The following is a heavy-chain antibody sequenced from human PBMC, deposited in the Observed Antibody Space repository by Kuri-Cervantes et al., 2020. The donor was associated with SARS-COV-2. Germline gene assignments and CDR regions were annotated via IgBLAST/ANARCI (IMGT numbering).Heavy chain of an antibody. V-gene: IGHV4-34*01. Sequence: SQTLSLTCAVYGGSFSGYYWSWIRQPPGKGLEWIGEINHSGSTNYNPSLKSRVTISVDTSKNQFSLKLSSVTAADTAVYYCAKDVGSGHFWSGYSGGNWFDPWGQGTLVTVSS. J-gene: IGHJ5*02. CDR1: GGSFSGYY. D-gene: IGHD3-3*02. CDR2: INHSGST. CDR3: AKDVGSGHFWSGYSGGNWFDP.